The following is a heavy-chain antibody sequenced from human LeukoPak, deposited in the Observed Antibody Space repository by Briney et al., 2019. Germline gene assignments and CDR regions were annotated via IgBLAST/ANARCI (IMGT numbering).Heavy chain of an antibody. D-gene: IGHD2-15*01. Sequence: GGSLRLSCAASGITFSSYSMNWVRQAPGKGLEWVSYITTSGTIYYADSVKGRFTISRDNAKNSLYLQMNSLRAEDTAVYYCARYYCSGGSCYQILTWGQGTLVTVSS. V-gene: IGHV3-48*04. CDR2: ITTSGTI. CDR3: ARYYCSGGSCYQILT. CDR1: GITFSSYS. J-gene: IGHJ5*02.